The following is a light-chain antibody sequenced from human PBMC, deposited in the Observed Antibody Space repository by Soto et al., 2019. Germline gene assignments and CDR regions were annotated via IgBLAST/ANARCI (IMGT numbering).Light chain of an antibody. CDR2: GAS. J-gene: IGKJ1*01. Sequence: EIVLTQYPGPLSLSPGERATLSCRASQSVSNNYLAWYQQKPGQAPRLLIYGASNRATGIPDRFSGSGSGTDFTLTISRLEPEDFAVYYCQQYGISGTFGQGTKVDIK. V-gene: IGKV3-20*01. CDR3: QQYGISGT. CDR1: QSVSNNY.